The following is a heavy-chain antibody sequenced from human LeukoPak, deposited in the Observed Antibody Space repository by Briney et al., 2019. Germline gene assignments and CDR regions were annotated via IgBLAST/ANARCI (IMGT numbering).Heavy chain of an antibody. V-gene: IGHV4-34*01. CDR3: ARGRVIAHYDSSGYYSFDY. CDR2: INHSGST. Sequence: KTSETLSLTCAVYGRSFSGYYWSWIRQPPGKGLEWIGEINHSGSTNYNPSLKSRVTISVDTSKNQFSLKLSSVTAADTAVYYCARGRVIAHYDSSGYYSFDYWGQGTLVTVSS. CDR1: GRSFSGYY. J-gene: IGHJ4*02. D-gene: IGHD3-22*01.